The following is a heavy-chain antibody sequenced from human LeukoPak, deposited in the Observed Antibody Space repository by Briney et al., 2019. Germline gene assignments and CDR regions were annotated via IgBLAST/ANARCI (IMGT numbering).Heavy chain of an antibody. CDR3: AKAPTLATAGTD. J-gene: IGHJ4*02. CDR2: ISGSGTGT. D-gene: IGHD6-13*01. CDR1: GFTFSSYA. V-gene: IGHV3-23*01. Sequence: QPGGSLRLSCAASGFTFSSYAMSWVRQSPGKGLEWVSGISGSGTGTYYADSVKGRFTISRDNSKSTLHLQMNSLKFEDTAVYYCAKAPTLATAGTDWGQGTLVTVSS.